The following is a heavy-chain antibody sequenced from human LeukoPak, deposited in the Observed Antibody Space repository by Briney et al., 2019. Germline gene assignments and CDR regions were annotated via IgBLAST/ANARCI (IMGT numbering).Heavy chain of an antibody. CDR1: GFTFSSYG. CDR3: AKGEGIAARSDAFDI. D-gene: IGHD6-6*01. V-gene: IGHV3-30*02. J-gene: IGHJ3*02. CDR2: IRYDGSNK. Sequence: HPGGSLRLSCAASGFTFSSYGMHWVRQAPGKGLEWVAFIRYDGSNKYYADSVKGRFTISRDNSKNTLYLQMNSLRAEDTAVYYCAKGEGIAARSDAFDIWGQGTMVTVPS.